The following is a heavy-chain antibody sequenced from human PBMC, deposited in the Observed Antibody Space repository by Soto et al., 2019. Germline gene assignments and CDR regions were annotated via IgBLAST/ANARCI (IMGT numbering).Heavy chain of an antibody. CDR3: ARGYTFPFDP. D-gene: IGHD1-26*01. Sequence: ASLKVSCKASGYTFTSYAMHWVRQAPGQRLEWMGWINAGNRNTKYSQKFQGRVTITRDTSASTAYMELSSLRSEDTAVYYCARGYTFPFDPWGQGTPVTVSS. V-gene: IGHV1-3*01. CDR1: GYTFTSYA. CDR2: INAGNRNT. J-gene: IGHJ5*02.